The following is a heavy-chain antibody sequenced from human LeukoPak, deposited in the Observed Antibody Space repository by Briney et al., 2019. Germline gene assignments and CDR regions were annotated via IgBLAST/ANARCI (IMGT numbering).Heavy chain of an antibody. CDR3: AKTPVPYSSGWYALDY. CDR2: IRYDGSNK. CDR1: GFTFSSYG. D-gene: IGHD6-19*01. V-gene: IGHV3-30*02. J-gene: IGHJ4*02. Sequence: PGGSLRLSGAASGFTFSSYGMHWVRQAPGKGLEWVAFIRYDGSNKYYADSVKGRFTISRDNSKNTLYLQMNSLRAEDTAVYYCAKTPVPYSSGWYALDYWGQGTLVTVSS.